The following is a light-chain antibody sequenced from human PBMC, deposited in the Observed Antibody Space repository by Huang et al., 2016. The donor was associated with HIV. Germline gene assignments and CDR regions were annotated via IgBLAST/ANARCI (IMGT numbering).Light chain of an antibody. CDR3: QQRSS. Sequence: EIVLTQSPATLSLSPGERATLSCRASQSVSTYLAWYQQKPGQAPRLLIYDASNRVTATPARFSGSGSGTDFTLTISSLEPEDFAVYYCQQRSSFGQGTRLEIK. J-gene: IGKJ5*01. CDR2: DAS. V-gene: IGKV3-11*01. CDR1: QSVSTY.